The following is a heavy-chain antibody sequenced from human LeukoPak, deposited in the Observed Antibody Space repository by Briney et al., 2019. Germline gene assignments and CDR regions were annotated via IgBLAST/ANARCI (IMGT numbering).Heavy chain of an antibody. CDR3: ARDRWFGEFTVDY. J-gene: IGHJ4*02. CDR1: GGTFSSYA. Sequence: SVKVSCKASGGTFSSYAISWVRQAPGQGLEWMGGIIPIFGTANYAQKFRGRVTITADESTSTAYMELSSLRSEDTAVYYCARDRWFGEFTVDYWGQGTLVTVSS. D-gene: IGHD3-10*01. V-gene: IGHV1-69*13. CDR2: IIPIFGTA.